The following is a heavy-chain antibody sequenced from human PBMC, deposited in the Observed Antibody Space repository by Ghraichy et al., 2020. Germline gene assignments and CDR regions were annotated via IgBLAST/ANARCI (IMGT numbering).Heavy chain of an antibody. CDR3: ARGVGYCSGGSCSYYGMDV. Sequence: SETLSLTCTVSGGSISSYYWSWIRQPPGKGLEWIGYIYYSGSTNYNPSLKSRVTISVDTSKNQFSLKLGSVTAADTAVYYCARGVGYCSGGSCSYYGMDVGGQGTTVTVSS. V-gene: IGHV4-59*01. CDR1: GGSISSYY. J-gene: IGHJ6*02. D-gene: IGHD2-15*01. CDR2: IYYSGST.